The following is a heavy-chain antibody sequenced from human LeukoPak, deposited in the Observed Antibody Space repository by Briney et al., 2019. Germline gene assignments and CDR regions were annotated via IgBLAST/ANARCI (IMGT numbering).Heavy chain of an antibody. J-gene: IGHJ5*02. CDR1: GFTFSSYA. CDR2: ISYDGSNK. V-gene: IGHV3-30*04. Sequence: SGGSLRLSCAASGFTFSSYAMHWVRQAPGKGLEWVAVISYDGSNKYYADSVKGRFTISRDNSKNTLYLQMNSLRAEDTAVYYCAKGLNGNWFDPWGQGTLVIVSS. CDR3: AKGLNGNWFDP.